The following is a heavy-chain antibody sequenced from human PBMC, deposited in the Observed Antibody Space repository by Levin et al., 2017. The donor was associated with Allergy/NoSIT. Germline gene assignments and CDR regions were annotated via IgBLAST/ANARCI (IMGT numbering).Heavy chain of an antibody. Sequence: GGSLRLSCAASGFTFSSYEMNWVRQAPGKGLEWVSYISSSGSTIYYADSVKGRFTISRDNAKNSLYLQMNSLRAEDTAVYYCARVIAARPTNYGMDVWGQGTTVTVSS. CDR3: ARVIAARPTNYGMDV. V-gene: IGHV3-48*03. J-gene: IGHJ6*02. CDR1: GFTFSSYE. D-gene: IGHD6-6*01. CDR2: ISSSGSTI.